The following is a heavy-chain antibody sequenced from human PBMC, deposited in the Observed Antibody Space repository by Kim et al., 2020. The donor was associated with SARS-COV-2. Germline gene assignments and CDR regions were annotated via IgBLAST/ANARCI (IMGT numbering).Heavy chain of an antibody. V-gene: IGHV4-59*01. Sequence: NPAHQRRVTISVDTSKNQFSLQLSSVTAADTAMYYCARDPHYYGSGSYDYWGQGTLVTVSS. CDR3: ARDPHYYGSGSYDY. D-gene: IGHD3-10*01. J-gene: IGHJ4*02.